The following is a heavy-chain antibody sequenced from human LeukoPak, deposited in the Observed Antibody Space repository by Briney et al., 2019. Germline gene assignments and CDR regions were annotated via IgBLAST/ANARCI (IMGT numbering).Heavy chain of an antibody. V-gene: IGHV3-66*01. CDR2: IYSGGST. D-gene: IGHD2-21*01. J-gene: IGHJ4*02. CDR1: GFTVSSNY. Sequence: GGSLRLSCAASGFTVSSNYMSWVRQAPGKGLEWASVIYSGGSTYYADSVKGRFTISRDNAKNSLYLQMNSLRAEDTAVYYCARGGGYCGGDCYGIDYWGQGTLVTVSS. CDR3: ARGGGYCGGDCYGIDY.